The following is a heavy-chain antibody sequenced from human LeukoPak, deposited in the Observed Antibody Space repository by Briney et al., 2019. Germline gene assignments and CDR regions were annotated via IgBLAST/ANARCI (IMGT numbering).Heavy chain of an antibody. Sequence: ASVKVSCKVSGYTLTELSMHWVRQAPGKGLEWMGGFDPEDGETIYAQKFQGRVTMTEDTSTDTAYMELSSPRSEDTAVYYCATGKIAVAGRGDFDYWGQGTLVTVSS. CDR2: FDPEDGET. CDR3: ATGKIAVAGRGDFDY. V-gene: IGHV1-24*01. J-gene: IGHJ4*02. CDR1: GYTLTELS. D-gene: IGHD6-19*01.